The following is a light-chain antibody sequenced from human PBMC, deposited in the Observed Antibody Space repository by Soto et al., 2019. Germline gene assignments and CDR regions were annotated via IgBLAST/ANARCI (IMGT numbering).Light chain of an antibody. J-gene: IGKJ5*01. Sequence: EIVLTHSPGTLSLSPGERATLSCRASQIVSDNYLAWYQQKPGQAPRLVIFDASNRANGVPARFGGSGSGTDFTLTINSLEPEDFAVYYCQQRNVWPPITFGQGTRLEIK. CDR3: QQRNVWPPIT. CDR1: QIVSDNY. V-gene: IGKV3-11*01. CDR2: DAS.